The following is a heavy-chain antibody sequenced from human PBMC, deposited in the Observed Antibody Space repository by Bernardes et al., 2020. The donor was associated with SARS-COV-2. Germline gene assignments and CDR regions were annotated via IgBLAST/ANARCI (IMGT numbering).Heavy chain of an antibody. V-gene: IGHV3-74*01. D-gene: IGHD3-22*01. Sequence: GGSLRLSCAASGFTFSSFWMHWVRQAPGKGLVWVSRINSDGSSRNYADSVKGRFTISRDNAKNTLYLQMNSLRAEDTAVYYCVRNYDSSGYGPWGQGTLVTVSS. J-gene: IGHJ5*02. CDR3: VRNYDSSGYGP. CDR1: GFTFSSFW. CDR2: INSDGSSR.